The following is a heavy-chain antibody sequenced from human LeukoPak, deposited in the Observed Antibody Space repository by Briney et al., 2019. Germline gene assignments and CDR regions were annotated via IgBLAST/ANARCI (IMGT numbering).Heavy chain of an antibody. CDR2: INAGNGNT. CDR3: ARTGGYSYGHAN. Sequence: ASVKVSCKASGYTFSSYTFHWVRQAPGQRLEWMGWINAGNGNTQYSQKFQGRVTITRDTSASTAYMELSSLRSEDTAVYYCARTGGYSYGHANWGQGTLVTVSS. V-gene: IGHV1-3*01. D-gene: IGHD5-18*01. CDR1: GYTFSSYT. J-gene: IGHJ4*02.